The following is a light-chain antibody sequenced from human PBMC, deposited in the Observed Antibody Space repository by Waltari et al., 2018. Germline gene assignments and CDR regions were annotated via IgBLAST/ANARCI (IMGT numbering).Light chain of an antibody. CDR3: YSYAGLGTYV. Sequence: QSALTQPASVSGTPGQSITISCTGTSSDVGNYDLVSWYHQHPGKAPNRLGCEVIRRPSGFSSRFSGSNAGNTASLTISGLRAGDEADYYCYSYAGLGTYVFGSGTKVTVL. CDR2: EVI. J-gene: IGLJ1*01. V-gene: IGLV2-23*02. CDR1: SSDVGNYDL.